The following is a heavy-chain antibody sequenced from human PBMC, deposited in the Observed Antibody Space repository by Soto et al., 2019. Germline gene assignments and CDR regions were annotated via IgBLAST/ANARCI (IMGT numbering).Heavy chain of an antibody. CDR3: ARAGSSSPSPVFDY. CDR1: GYTFTGYY. Sequence: ASVKVSCKASGYTFTGYYMHWVQQAPGQGLEWMGWINPNSGGTNYAQKFQGWVTMTRDTSISTAYMELGRLRSDDTAVYYCARAGSSSPSPVFDYWGQGTLVTVSS. V-gene: IGHV1-2*04. J-gene: IGHJ4*02. CDR2: INPNSGGT. D-gene: IGHD6-6*01.